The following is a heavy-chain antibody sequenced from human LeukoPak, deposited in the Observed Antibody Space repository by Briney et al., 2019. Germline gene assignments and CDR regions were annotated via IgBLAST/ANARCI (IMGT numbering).Heavy chain of an antibody. J-gene: IGHJ4*02. CDR1: GYTFTSYG. Sequence: ASVKVSCKASGYTFTSYGISWVRQAPGQGLEWMGWISAYNGNTNYAQKLQGRVTMTTDTSTSTAYMELRSLRSDDTAAYYCARDLGQQWLVREYYFDYWGQGTLVTVSS. V-gene: IGHV1-18*01. CDR2: ISAYNGNT. D-gene: IGHD6-19*01. CDR3: ARDLGQQWLVREYYFDY.